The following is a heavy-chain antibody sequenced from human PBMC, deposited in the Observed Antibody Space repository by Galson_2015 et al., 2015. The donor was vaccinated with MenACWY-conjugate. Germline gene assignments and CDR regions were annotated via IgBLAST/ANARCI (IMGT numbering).Heavy chain of an antibody. D-gene: IGHD2-8*01. CDR2: INSDGSST. V-gene: IGHV3-74*01. CDR1: GFSFSSYC. Sequence: SLRLSCGASGFSFSSYCMHWVRQPPGKGPVWVSRINSDGSSTSYADSVKGRFTISRDIAENTLYLQMSSLRAEDTAVYYCARKGPNGRPPDGFDIWGQGTMVTVSS. J-gene: IGHJ3*02. CDR3: ARKGPNGRPPDGFDI.